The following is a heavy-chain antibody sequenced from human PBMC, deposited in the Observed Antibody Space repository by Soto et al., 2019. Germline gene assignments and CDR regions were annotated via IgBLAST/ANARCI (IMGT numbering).Heavy chain of an antibody. V-gene: IGHV3-23*01. J-gene: IGHJ4*02. CDR3: AKGGAPFPAYFDY. CDR2: ISGSGGST. Sequence: EVQLLESGGGLVQPGGSLRLSCAASGFTFSSYAMSWVRQAPGKGLEWVSAISGSGGSTYYADSVKGRFTISRDNSKNTLYLQMNSLRAEDTDVYYFAKGGAPFPAYFDYWGQGTLVTVSS. CDR1: GFTFSSYA.